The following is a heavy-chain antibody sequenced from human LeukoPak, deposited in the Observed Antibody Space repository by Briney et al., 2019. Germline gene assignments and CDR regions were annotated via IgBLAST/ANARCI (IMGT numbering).Heavy chain of an antibody. V-gene: IGHV4-39*01. J-gene: IGHJ4*02. CDR3: ARGDGVYVY. D-gene: IGHD5/OR15-5a*01. CDR1: GGSISSSSYY. CDR2: LYDSGST. Sequence: SETLSLTCTVSGGSISSSSYYWDWIRQPPGKGLEWIGNLYDSGSTHYNPSLRSRVTISADTSKNQFSLKLSSVTAADTAVYYCARGDGVYVYWGQGTLVTVSS.